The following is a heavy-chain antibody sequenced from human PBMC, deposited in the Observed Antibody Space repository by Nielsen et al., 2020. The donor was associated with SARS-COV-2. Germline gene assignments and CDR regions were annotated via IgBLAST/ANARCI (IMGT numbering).Heavy chain of an antibody. CDR1: GFTFNNFG. CDR2: ISYEGSQK. D-gene: IGHD3-16*01. J-gene: IGHJ6*02. CDR3: AKRRAVFMLTFGGEGAMDV. Sequence: GGSLRLSCAASGFTFNNFGFSWVRQAPGKGLEWVASISYEGSQKYYTDSLTGRFTVSRDTAKNTVYLQMNSLSVEDTAVYHCAKRRAVFMLTFGGEGAMDVWGQGTTVSVSS. V-gene: IGHV3-30*18.